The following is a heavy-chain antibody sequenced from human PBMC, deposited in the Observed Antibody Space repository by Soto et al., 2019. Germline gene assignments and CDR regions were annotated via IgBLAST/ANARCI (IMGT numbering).Heavy chain of an antibody. Sequence: QLQLQESGSGLVKPSQTLSLTCAVSGGSISSGGYSWSWIRQPPGKGLEWIGYIYHSGSTYYNPSLKRRVTISVDRSKNQFSLKLSSVTAADTAVYYCASMTTVTQFDYWGQGTLVTVSS. CDR1: GGSISSGGYS. CDR2: IYHSGST. CDR3: ASMTTVTQFDY. D-gene: IGHD4-4*01. J-gene: IGHJ4*02. V-gene: IGHV4-30-2*01.